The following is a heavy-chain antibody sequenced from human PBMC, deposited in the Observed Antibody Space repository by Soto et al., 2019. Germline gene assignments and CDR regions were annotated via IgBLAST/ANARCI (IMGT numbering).Heavy chain of an antibody. D-gene: IGHD4-17*01. J-gene: IGHJ6*02. CDR3: AKGEIYGDSGYGMDV. CDR2: ISGSGGST. Sequence: GGSLRLSCAASGFTFSSYAMSWVRQAPGKGLEWVSAISGSGGSTHYADSVKGRFTISRDNSKNTLYLQMNSLRAEDTAVYYCAKGEIYGDSGYGMDVWGQGTTVTVSS. V-gene: IGHV3-23*01. CDR1: GFTFSSYA.